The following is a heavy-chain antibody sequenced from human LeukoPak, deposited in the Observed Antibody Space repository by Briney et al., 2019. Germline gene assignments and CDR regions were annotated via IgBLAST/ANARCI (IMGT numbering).Heavy chain of an antibody. J-gene: IGHJ6*03. V-gene: IGHV3-21*01. CDR2: ISSSSSYI. D-gene: IGHD2/OR15-2a*01. Sequence: GGSLRLSCAASGFTFSSYSMNWVRQAPGKGLEWVSSISSSSSYIYYADSVKGRFTISRDNAKSSLYLQMNSLRAEDTAVYYCARVNIGLNYYYYYMDVWGKGTTVTVSS. CDR3: ARVNIGLNYYYYYMDV. CDR1: GFTFSSYS.